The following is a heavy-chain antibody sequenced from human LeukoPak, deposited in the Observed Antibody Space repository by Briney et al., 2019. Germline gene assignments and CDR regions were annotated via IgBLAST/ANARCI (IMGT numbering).Heavy chain of an antibody. J-gene: IGHJ4*02. V-gene: IGHV3-9*01. CDR2: ISWNSGSI. D-gene: IGHD1-26*01. CDR3: AKDSVGAYPIPPTFDY. Sequence: GGSLRLSCAASGFTFSSYEMNWVRQAPGKGLEWVSGISWNSGSIGYADSVKGRFAISRDNAKNSLYLQMNSLRAEDTALYYCAKDSVGAYPIPPTFDYWGQGTLVTVSS. CDR1: GFTFSSYE.